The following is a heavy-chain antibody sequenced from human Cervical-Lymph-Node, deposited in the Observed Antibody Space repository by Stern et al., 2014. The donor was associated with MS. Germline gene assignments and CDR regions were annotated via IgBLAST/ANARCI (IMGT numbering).Heavy chain of an antibody. V-gene: IGHV4-31*03. CDR1: GGSISSGGYY. J-gene: IGHJ4*02. Sequence: QLQLQESGPGLVKPSQTLSLTCTVSGGSISSGGYYWSWIRQHPGKGLEWIGYIYYSGSTYYNPSLKSRVTISVDTSKNQFSLKLSYVTAADTAVYYCARSTDLGYFDYWGQGTLVTVSS. CDR2: IYYSGST. D-gene: IGHD1-26*01. CDR3: ARSTDLGYFDY.